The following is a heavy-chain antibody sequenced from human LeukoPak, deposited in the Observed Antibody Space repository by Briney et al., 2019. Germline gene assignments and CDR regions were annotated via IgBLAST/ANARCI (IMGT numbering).Heavy chain of an antibody. CDR2: INTSGDT. CDR1: GAFSTNYF. CDR3: ARTLLPATMGAFDI. Sequence: SETLSLTCSVSGAFSTNYFWSWIRQPAGKGLQWIGRINTSGDTYYNPSLKSRVTMSVDTSTKQFSLNLSSMAAADTAVYYCARTLLPATMGAFDIWGQGTMVTVSS. V-gene: IGHV4-4*07. D-gene: IGHD2-2*01. J-gene: IGHJ3*02.